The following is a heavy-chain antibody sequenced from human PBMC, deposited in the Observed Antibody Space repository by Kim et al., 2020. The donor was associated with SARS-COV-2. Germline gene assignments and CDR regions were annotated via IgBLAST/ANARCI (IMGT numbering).Heavy chain of an antibody. Sequence: GGSLRLSCAASGFTFSSYGMHWVRQAPGKGLEWVAVIWYDGSNKYYADSVKGRFTISRDNSKNTLYLQMNSLRAEDTAVYYCAKDAGMVREEDPAGGRWVDYWGQGTLVTVSS. CDR1: GFTFSSYG. CDR3: AKDAGMVREEDPAGGRWVDY. D-gene: IGHD3-10*01. J-gene: IGHJ4*02. V-gene: IGHV3-33*06. CDR2: IWYDGSNK.